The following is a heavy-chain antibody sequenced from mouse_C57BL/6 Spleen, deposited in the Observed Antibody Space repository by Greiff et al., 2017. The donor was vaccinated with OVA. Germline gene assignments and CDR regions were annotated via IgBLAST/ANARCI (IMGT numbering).Heavy chain of an antibody. D-gene: IGHD2-4*01. CDR1: GYTFTDYN. CDR3: ARGGYDYTWFAY. J-gene: IGHJ3*01. CDR2: INPNNGGT. V-gene: IGHV1-22*01. Sequence: VQLQQSGPELVKPGASVKMSCKASGYTFTDYNMHWVKQSPGKSLEWIGYINPNNGGTSYNQKFKGKATLTVNKSSSTAYMELRSLTSEDSAVYYCARGGYDYTWFAYWGQGTLVTVSA.